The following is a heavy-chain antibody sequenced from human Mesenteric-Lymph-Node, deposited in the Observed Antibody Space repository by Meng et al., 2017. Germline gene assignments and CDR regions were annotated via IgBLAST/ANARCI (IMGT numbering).Heavy chain of an antibody. Sequence: GESLKISCAASGFTFSNAWMSWVRQAPGKGLEWVVRIKSKTDGGTTDYAAPVKGRFTISRDDSKNTLYLQMNSLKTEDTAVYYCTSQYYYGSGISFDYWGQGTLVTVSS. J-gene: IGHJ4*02. V-gene: IGHV3-15*01. D-gene: IGHD3-10*01. CDR1: GFTFSNAW. CDR3: TSQYYYGSGISFDY. CDR2: IKSKTDGGTT.